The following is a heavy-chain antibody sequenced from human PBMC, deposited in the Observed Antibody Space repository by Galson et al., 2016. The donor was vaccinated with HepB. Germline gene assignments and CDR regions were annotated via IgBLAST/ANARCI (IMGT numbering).Heavy chain of an antibody. CDR2: ISQDGSNK. CDR1: GFTFSSYG. Sequence: SLRLSCAASGFTFSSYGMHWVRQAPGKGLEWMAVISQDGSNKYYADSVKGRFTISRDTSNNTLYLQMNSLRAEDTAVYYCARARIAALGTGAFDMWGQGTMVTVSS. CDR3: ARARIAALGTGAFDM. J-gene: IGHJ3*02. D-gene: IGHD6-13*01. V-gene: IGHV3-30*03.